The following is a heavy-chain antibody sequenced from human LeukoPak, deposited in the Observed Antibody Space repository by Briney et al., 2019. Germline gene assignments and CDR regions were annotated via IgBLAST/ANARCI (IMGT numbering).Heavy chain of an antibody. D-gene: IGHD6-13*01. CDR2: INPRDGST. V-gene: IGHV1-46*01. CDR3: ARDRAGTFDY. Sequence: ASVKVSCKASGYILTSYFMRWVRQAPGQRLEWMGGINPRDGSTSYAQKFQDRVIMTRDTSTSTVYMELSGLKSEDTAVYYCARDRAGTFDYWGQGTLVTVSS. J-gene: IGHJ4*02. CDR1: GYILTSYF.